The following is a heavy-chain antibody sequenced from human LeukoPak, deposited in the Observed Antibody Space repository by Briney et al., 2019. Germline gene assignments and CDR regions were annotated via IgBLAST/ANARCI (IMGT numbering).Heavy chain of an antibody. V-gene: IGHV3-7*01. J-gene: IGHJ4*02. D-gene: IGHD3-3*01. CDR2: IKQDGSEM. CDR1: GFTFTNYY. CDR3: ARLLLFERSAYRPFDR. Sequence: TGGSLRLPCSASGFTFTNYYMTWVRQAPGRGLVGVANIKQDGSEMSYVASVEGRLSVSRDNAKSSLYLQMNSLRPEDTAVYYCARLLLFERSAYRPFDRSGQGTLVTVSS.